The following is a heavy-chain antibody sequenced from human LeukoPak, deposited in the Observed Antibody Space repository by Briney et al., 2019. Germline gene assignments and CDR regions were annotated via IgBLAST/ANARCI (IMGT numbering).Heavy chain of an antibody. CDR1: GFTFSSYG. D-gene: IGHD3-3*01. Sequence: GGSLRLSCAASGFTFSSYGMHWVRQAPGKGLEWVAVISYDGSNKYYADSVKGRFTISRDNSKNTLYLQMNSLRAEDTAVYYCAKSIFTESNWFDPWGQGTLVTVSS. CDR3: AKSIFTESNWFDP. CDR2: ISYDGSNK. V-gene: IGHV3-30*18. J-gene: IGHJ5*02.